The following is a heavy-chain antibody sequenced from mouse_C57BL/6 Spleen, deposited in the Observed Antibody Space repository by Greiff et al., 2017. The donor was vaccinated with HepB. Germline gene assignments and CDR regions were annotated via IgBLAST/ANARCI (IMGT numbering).Heavy chain of an antibody. V-gene: IGHV1-26*01. CDR1: GYTFTDYY. CDR3: ASYDYEGAMEY. Sequence: EVQLQQSGPELVKPGASVKISCKASGYTFTDYYMNWVKQSHGKSLEWIGDINPNNGGTSYNQKFKGKATLTVDKSSSTAYMELRSLTSEDSAVFYCASYDYEGAMEYGGQGTSLTVSS. J-gene: IGHJ4*01. D-gene: IGHD2-4*01. CDR2: INPNNGGT.